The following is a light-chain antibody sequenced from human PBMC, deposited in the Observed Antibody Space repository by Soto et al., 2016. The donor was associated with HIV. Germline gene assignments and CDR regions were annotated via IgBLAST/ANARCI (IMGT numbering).Light chain of an antibody. Sequence: DIQLTQSPSSLSASVGDRVTITCRASQAIGNYLAWYQQQPGKSPKLLIYAASTLQSGVPSRFRGSGSGTDFALTISSLQPEDIATYYCQKXNGPRALIFGGGAKVEI. CDR2: AAS. V-gene: IGKV1-27*01. J-gene: IGKJ4*01. CDR3: QKXNGPRALI. CDR1: QAIGNY.